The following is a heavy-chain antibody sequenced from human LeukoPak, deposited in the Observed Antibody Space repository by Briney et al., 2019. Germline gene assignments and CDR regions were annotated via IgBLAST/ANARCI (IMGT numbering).Heavy chain of an antibody. Sequence: GGSLRLSCAASGFTFSRSWMTWVRQAPGKWLEWVASINEDGSEIHYVDSVKGRFTISRDNAKDSLYLQMNSLTAEDTAMYYCVRAYHPGGWFDPWGQGTLVTVSS. CDR2: INEDGSEI. J-gene: IGHJ5*02. D-gene: IGHD2-21*01. CDR1: GFTFSRSW. CDR3: VRAYHPGGWFDP. V-gene: IGHV3-7*04.